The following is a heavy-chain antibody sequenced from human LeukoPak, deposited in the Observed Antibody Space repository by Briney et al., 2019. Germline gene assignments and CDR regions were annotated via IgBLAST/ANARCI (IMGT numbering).Heavy chain of an antibody. CDR2: VKSKANGEKT. CDR3: TTMSAIFGVVIPDY. Sequence: GGSLRLSCAISGFVFSDAWMSWVRQAPGKGLEWVGRVKSKANGEKTDYAAPVKGRSSISRDDSKNTLFLQMYSLRTEDTGIYYCTTMSAIFGVVIPDYWGQGTLVSVSP. J-gene: IGHJ4*02. D-gene: IGHD3-3*01. CDR1: GFVFSDAW. V-gene: IGHV3-15*01.